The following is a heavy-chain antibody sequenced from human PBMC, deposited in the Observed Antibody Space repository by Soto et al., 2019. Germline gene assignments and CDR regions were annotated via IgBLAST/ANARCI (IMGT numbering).Heavy chain of an antibody. CDR3: ARTQLGSFDI. CDR2: VYHTGST. CDR1: GGSLRSYY. V-gene: IGHV4-59*01. D-gene: IGHD3-16*01. J-gene: IGHJ3*02. Sequence: PSETLSLTCSVSGGSLRSYYWSWIRQPPGKGLEWIGYVYHTGSTNYSPSLKSRVTMSVDTSKNHFSLRLRSGTAADTAVYYCARTQLGSFDIWGQGTMVTVSS.